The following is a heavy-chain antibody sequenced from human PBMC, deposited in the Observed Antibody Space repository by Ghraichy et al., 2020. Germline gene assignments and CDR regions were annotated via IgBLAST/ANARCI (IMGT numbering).Heavy chain of an antibody. CDR3: ARFGDCSSTSCYIVY. J-gene: IGHJ4*02. CDR1: GGSISSSSYY. CDR2: IYYSGST. D-gene: IGHD2-2*02. Sequence: SETLSLTCTVSGGSISSSSYYWGWIRQPPGKGLEWIGSIYYSGSTYYNPSLKSRVTISVDTSKNQFSLKLSSVTAADTAVYYCARFGDCSSTSCYIVYWGQGTLVTVSS. V-gene: IGHV4-39*01.